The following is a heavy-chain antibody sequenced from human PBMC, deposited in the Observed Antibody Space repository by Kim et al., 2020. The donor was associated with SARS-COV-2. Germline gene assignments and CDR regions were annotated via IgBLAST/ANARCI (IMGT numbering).Heavy chain of an antibody. CDR2: ISYDGSNK. V-gene: IGHV3-30*18. CDR3: AKDFMITFGGVIVPPGY. CDR1: GFTFSSYG. D-gene: IGHD3-16*02. Sequence: GGSLRLSCAASGFTFSSYGMHWVRQAPGKGLEWVAVISYDGSNKYYADSVKGRFTISRDNSKNTLYLQMNSLRAEDTAVYYCAKDFMITFGGVIVPPGYWGQGTLVTVSS. J-gene: IGHJ4*02.